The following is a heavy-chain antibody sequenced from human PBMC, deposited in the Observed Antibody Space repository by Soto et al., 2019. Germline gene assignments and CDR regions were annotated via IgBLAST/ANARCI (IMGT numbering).Heavy chain of an antibody. CDR1: GYTFTSYG. V-gene: IGHV1-18*01. Sequence: GASVKVSCKASGYTFTSYGISWVRQAPGQGLEWMGWISAYNGNTNYAQKLQGRVTMTTDTSTSTAYMELRSLRSDDTAVYYRARDSTGYSSSWSGYWGQGTLVTVSS. CDR2: ISAYNGNT. D-gene: IGHD6-13*01. J-gene: IGHJ4*02. CDR3: ARDSTGYSSSWSGY.